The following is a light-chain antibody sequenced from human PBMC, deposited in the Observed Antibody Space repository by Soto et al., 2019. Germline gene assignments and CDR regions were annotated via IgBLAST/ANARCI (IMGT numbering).Light chain of an antibody. CDR1: QSVSSSY. CDR3: QQYGTSLFS. CDR2: GTS. J-gene: IGKJ3*01. V-gene: IGKV3-20*01. Sequence: EIVLTQSPGTRSLSPLERATVSFMASQSVSSSYLAWYQQKPGQAPRLLIYGTSSRATGIPDRFSGSGSGTDFTLTISRLEPEDFAVYYCQQYGTSLFSFGPGTKVDI.